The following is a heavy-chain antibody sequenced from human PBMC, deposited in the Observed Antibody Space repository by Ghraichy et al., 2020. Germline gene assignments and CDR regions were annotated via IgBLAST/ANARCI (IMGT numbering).Heavy chain of an antibody. V-gene: IGHV3-21*06. CDR3: ARVSKGY. J-gene: IGHJ4*02. D-gene: IGHD4-11*01. Sequence: GESLNISCVGSGFNFSTFTLNWVRQAPGRGLEWVSSISGKGGNIHYADSVRGRFTISRDNAKNSVYLQINSLRADDTALYYCARVSKGYWGQGTFVTVSS. CDR1: GFNFSTFT. CDR2: ISGKGGNI.